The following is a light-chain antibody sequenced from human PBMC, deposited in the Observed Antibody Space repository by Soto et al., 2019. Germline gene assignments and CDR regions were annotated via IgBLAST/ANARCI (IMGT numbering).Light chain of an antibody. CDR2: DAS. CDR1: QDIKKY. Sequence: DIQMTQTPSSLSASVGDRVTITCQASQDIKKYLNWYQHKPGKAPKLLIYDASNLETGVPSRFSGSGSGTDFSVTISSLQPEDMATYYCQQYDDYPITVGQGTRLES. J-gene: IGKJ5*01. CDR3: QQYDDYPIT. V-gene: IGKV1-33*01.